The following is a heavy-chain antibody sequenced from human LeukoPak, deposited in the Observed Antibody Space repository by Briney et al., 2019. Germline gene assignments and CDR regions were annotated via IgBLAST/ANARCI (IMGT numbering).Heavy chain of an antibody. CDR3: ARGIAVADR. CDR1: GFTFSSYA. CDR2: ISGSGGST. V-gene: IGHV3-23*01. J-gene: IGHJ4*02. Sequence: GGSLRLSCAASGFTFSSYAMSWVRQAPGKGLEWVSAISGSGGSTCYADSVKGRFTISRDNAKSSLYLQMNSLRAEDTAVYYCARGIAVADRWGQGTLVTVSS. D-gene: IGHD6-19*01.